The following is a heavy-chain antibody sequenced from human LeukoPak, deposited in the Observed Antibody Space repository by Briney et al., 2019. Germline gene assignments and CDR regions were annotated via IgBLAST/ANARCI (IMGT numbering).Heavy chain of an antibody. D-gene: IGHD3-10*01. Sequence: ASVKVSCKVSGYTLTELSMHWVRQAPGKGLEWMGGFDPEDGETIYAQKFQGRVTMTEDTSTDTAYMELSSLRSEDTAVYYCASVDFLLWFGGHFDYWGQGTLVTVPS. J-gene: IGHJ4*02. V-gene: IGHV1-24*01. CDR3: ASVDFLLWFGGHFDY. CDR1: GYTLTELS. CDR2: FDPEDGET.